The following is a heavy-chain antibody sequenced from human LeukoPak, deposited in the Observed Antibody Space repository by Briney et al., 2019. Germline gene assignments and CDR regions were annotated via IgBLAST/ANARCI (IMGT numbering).Heavy chain of an antibody. CDR2: IYPGDSDT. V-gene: IGHV5-51*01. CDR3: QKTAYEILTDNAFDI. D-gene: IGHD3-9*01. Sequence: GESLKISCKGSGYSFTIYWIGWVRQMPGKGLEWMGLIYPGDSDTRYSPSFQGQVTISADKSISTAYLQWSSLKASDTVFFFKQKTAYEILTDNAFDIWGQGTMVTVSS. J-gene: IGHJ3*02. CDR1: GYSFTIYW.